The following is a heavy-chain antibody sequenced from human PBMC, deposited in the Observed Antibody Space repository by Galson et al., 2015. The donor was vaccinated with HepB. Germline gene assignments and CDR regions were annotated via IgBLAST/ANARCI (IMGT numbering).Heavy chain of an antibody. Sequence: SLRLSCAASGFTFGSHSMNWVRQAPGEGLEWISYISSSSSATYYADSVKGRFTISRDNAQNSLYLQMSSLRDEDTAVYYCARDPGIGDDRYYFDYWGLGTLVTVSS. CDR1: GFTFGSHS. V-gene: IGHV3-48*02. CDR2: ISSSSSAT. J-gene: IGHJ4*02. CDR3: ARDPGIGDDRYYFDY. D-gene: IGHD1-14*01.